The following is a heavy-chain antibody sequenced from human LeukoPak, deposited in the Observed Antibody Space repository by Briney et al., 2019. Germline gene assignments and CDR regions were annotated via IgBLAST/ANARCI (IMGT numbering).Heavy chain of an antibody. CDR1: GFTFSSYS. Sequence: GGSLRLSCAASGFTFSSYSMNWVRQAPGKGLEWVSSISSSSSYIYYADSVKGRFTISRDNAKNSLYLQMNSLRAEDTAVYHCATYYPYYYYYGMDVWGQGTTVTVSS. V-gene: IGHV3-21*01. D-gene: IGHD1-26*01. CDR2: ISSSSSYI. J-gene: IGHJ6*02. CDR3: ATYYPYYYYYGMDV.